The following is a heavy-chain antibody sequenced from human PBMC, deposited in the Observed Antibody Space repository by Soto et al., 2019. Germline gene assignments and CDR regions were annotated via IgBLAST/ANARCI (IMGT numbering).Heavy chain of an antibody. CDR3: ARTDRYNSRSTGWANRFDS. D-gene: IGHD1-20*01. V-gene: IGHV3-23*01. Sequence: EVQLLESRGALVQPGGSLRLFCAASGFTFSNYGMTWVRLAPGKGLEWVSTVTVDGATYFGNTVKGRFTMSRDISKSTVYLQMDSLRAEDTAIYYCARTDRYNSRSTGWANRFDSWGQGTLVTVSS. J-gene: IGHJ4*02. CDR1: GFTFSNYG. CDR2: VTVDGAT.